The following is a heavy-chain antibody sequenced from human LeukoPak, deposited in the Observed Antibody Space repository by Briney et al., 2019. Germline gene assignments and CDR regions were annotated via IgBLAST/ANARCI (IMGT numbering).Heavy chain of an antibody. J-gene: IGHJ6*03. Sequence: PSETLSLTCTVSGGSISSYYWSWIRQPPGKGLEWIGYIYYSGSTNYNPSLKSRVTISVDTSKNQFSLKLSSVTAADTAVYYCARGRWAYCSGGSCEYYMDVWGKGTTVTVSS. V-gene: IGHV4-59*12. CDR2: IYYSGST. CDR3: ARGRWAYCSGGSCEYYMDV. D-gene: IGHD2-15*01. CDR1: GGSISSYY.